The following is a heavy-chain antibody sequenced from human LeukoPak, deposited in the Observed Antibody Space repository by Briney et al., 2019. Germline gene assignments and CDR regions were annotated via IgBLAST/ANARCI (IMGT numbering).Heavy chain of an antibody. CDR1: GFTFSGSA. CDR3: TRQGYSSGWHPYYYYYGMDV. J-gene: IGHJ6*02. Sequence: HPGGSLRLSCAASGFTFSGSAMHWVRQASGKGLEWVGRIRSKANSYATAYAASVKGRFTISRDDSKNTAYLQMNSLKTEDTAVYYCTRQGYSSGWHPYYYYYGMDVWGQGTTVTVSS. V-gene: IGHV3-73*01. D-gene: IGHD6-19*01. CDR2: IRSKANSYAT.